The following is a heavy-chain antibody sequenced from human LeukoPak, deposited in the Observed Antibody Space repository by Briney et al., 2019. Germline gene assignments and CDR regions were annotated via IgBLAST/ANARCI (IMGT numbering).Heavy chain of an antibody. CDR3: ARVGIYGDYGRYFDY. J-gene: IGHJ4*02. D-gene: IGHD4-17*01. CDR2: INWNGGSI. V-gene: IGHV3-20*04. Sequence: GGSLRLSCAASGFTFDNYGMSWVRLAPGKGLEWVSGINWNGGSIGYAHSVKGRFTISRDNAKNSLYLQMNSLRAEDTALYYCARVGIYGDYGRYFDYWGQGTLVTVSS. CDR1: GFTFDNYG.